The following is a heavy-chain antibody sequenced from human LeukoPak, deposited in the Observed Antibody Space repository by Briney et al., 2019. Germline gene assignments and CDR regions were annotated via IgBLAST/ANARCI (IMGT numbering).Heavy chain of an antibody. V-gene: IGHV4-59*01. CDR1: GGSISSYY. D-gene: IGHD6-19*01. CDR2: IYYSGST. CDR3: ARVSSGWYGLDY. Sequence: SETLSLTCIVSGGSISSYYWSWIRQPPGKGLEWIGYIYYSGSTNYNPSLKSRVTISVDTSRTQFSLKLSSVTAADTAVYYCARVSSGWYGLDYWGQGTLVTVSS. J-gene: IGHJ4*02.